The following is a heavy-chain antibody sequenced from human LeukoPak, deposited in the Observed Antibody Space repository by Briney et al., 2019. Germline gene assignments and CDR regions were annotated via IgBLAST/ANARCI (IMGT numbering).Heavy chain of an antibody. V-gene: IGHV1-3*03. D-gene: IGHD3-3*02. CDR1: GYTFTSYA. Sequence: ASVKVSCKASGYTFTSYAMHWVRQAPGQRLEWMGWINAGNGNTKYSQEFQGRVTMTEDTSTDTAYMELSSLRSEDTAVYYCATFLTLLGFDYWGQGTLVTVSS. CDR3: ATFLTLLGFDY. CDR2: INAGNGNT. J-gene: IGHJ4*02.